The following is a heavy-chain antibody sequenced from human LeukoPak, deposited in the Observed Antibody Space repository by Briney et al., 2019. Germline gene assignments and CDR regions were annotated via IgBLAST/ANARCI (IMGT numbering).Heavy chain of an antibody. CDR2: ISGSGDNT. J-gene: IGHJ4*02. D-gene: IGHD3-22*01. V-gene: IGHV3-23*01. CDR3: AKDLSHRDYFDSSGSYPGYFDY. Sequence: GGSLRLSCEVSGFTFSSYAMSWVRQAPGKGLEWVSAISGSGDNTYYADSVKGRFTISRDNSRNTLYLQMNSLRADDTAVYYCAKDLSHRDYFDSSGSYPGYFDYWGQGTLVTVSS. CDR1: GFTFSSYA.